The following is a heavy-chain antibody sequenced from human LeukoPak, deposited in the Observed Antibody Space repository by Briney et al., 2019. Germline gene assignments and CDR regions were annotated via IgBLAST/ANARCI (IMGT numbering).Heavy chain of an antibody. CDR1: GFTFSDYY. V-gene: IGHV3-11*01. CDR2: ISSSGSTI. D-gene: IGHD6-13*01. J-gene: IGHJ6*03. CDR3: ARGGIGPPYYYYMDV. Sequence: PGGSLRLSCAASGFTFSDYYMSWIRQVPGKGLEWVSYISSSGSTIYYADSMKGRFTISRDNSKNTLYLQMHSLRAEDTAVYYCARGGIGPPYYYYMDVWGKGTTVTISS.